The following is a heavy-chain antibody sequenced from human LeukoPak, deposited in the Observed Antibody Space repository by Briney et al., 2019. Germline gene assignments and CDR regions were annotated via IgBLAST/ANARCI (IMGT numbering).Heavy chain of an antibody. CDR2: ISSSDNTI. V-gene: IGHV3-48*03. D-gene: IGHD2-15*01. J-gene: IGHJ4*02. CDR3: TREGRYCSGSSCYSWYLDY. Sequence: GGSLRLSCAAPGFTFSSYEMNWVRQAPGKGLEWVSYISSSDNTIHYADPVKDRFTISRDNAKNSLYLQMNSLRAEDTAVYYCTREGRYCSGSSCYSWYLDYWGQGTLVTVSS. CDR1: GFTFSSYE.